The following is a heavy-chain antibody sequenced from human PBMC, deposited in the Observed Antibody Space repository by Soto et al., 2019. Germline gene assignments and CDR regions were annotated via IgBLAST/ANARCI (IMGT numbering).Heavy chain of an antibody. J-gene: IGHJ4*02. Sequence: RGESLKISCKGSGYSFAVCWITWVRQKPGKGLEWMGRIDPSDSQTYYSPSFRGHVTISVTKSITTVFLQWSSLRASDTAMYYCARQIYDSDTGPNFQYYFDSWGQGTPVTVSS. CDR3: ARQIYDSDTGPNFQYYFDS. CDR2: IDPSDSQT. V-gene: IGHV5-10-1*01. CDR1: GYSFAVCW. D-gene: IGHD3-22*01.